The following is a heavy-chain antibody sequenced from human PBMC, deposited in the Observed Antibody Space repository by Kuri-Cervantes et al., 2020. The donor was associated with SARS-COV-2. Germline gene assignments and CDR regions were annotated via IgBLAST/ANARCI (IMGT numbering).Heavy chain of an antibody. J-gene: IGHJ4*02. CDR3: ARVPPGIAAAGILDY. CDR2: INPNSGGT. Sequence: ASVKVSCKASGYTFTGYYMHWVRQAPGQGLEWMGRINPNSGGTNYAQKFQGRVTMTRDTSISTAYMELSRLRSEDTAVYYCARVPPGIAAAGILDYWGQGTLVTVSS. D-gene: IGHD6-13*01. V-gene: IGHV1-2*06. CDR1: GYTFTGYY.